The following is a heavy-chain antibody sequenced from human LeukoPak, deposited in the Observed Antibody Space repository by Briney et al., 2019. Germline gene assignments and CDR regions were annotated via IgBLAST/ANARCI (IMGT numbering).Heavy chain of an antibody. CDR2: ISSSSSYI. CDR1: GFTFSSYS. J-gene: IGHJ4*02. Sequence: GGSLRLSCAASGFTFSSYSMNWVRQAPGKGLEWVSSISSSSSYIYYADSVKGRFTISRDNAKNSLYLQMNSLRAEDTAVYYCARVWSSSWTPPDYWGQGTLVTVSS. CDR3: ARVWSSSWTPPDY. V-gene: IGHV3-21*01. D-gene: IGHD6-13*01.